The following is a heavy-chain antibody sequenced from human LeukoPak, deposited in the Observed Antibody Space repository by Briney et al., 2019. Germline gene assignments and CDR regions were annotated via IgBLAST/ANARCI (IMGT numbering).Heavy chain of an antibody. V-gene: IGHV4-38-2*01. CDR2: IYYSGST. Sequence: SETLSLTCAVSGYSISSGHYWGWIRQPPGKGLEWIGSIYYSGSTYYNPSLKSRVTLSVDTSKNQFSLKLSSMTAADTAVYYCARSPGTAMIDYWGQGTLVTVSS. CDR3: ARSPGTAMIDY. D-gene: IGHD5-18*01. CDR1: GYSISSGHY. J-gene: IGHJ4*02.